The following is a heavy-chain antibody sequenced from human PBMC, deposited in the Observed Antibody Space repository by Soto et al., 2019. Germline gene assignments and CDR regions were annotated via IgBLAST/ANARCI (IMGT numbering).Heavy chain of an antibody. J-gene: IGHJ5*02. D-gene: IGHD6-19*01. CDR1: GFTFSSYG. Sequence: QVQLVESGGGVVQPGRSLRLSCAASGFTFSSYGMHWVRQAPGKGLEWVAVISYDGSNKYYADSVKGRFTISRDNSKNTLYLQMNSRRAEDTAVYYGAKIQDSSPNWFDPWGQGTLVTVSS. CDR3: AKIQDSSPNWFDP. CDR2: ISYDGSNK. V-gene: IGHV3-30*18.